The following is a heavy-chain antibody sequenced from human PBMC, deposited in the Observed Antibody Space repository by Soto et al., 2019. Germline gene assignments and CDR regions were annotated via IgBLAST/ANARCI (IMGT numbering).Heavy chain of an antibody. CDR1: GYALVNYG. Sequence: ASVKVSCKASGYALVNYGISWVRQAPGQGLEWMGWISGYNGNTNYAQTVQGRVTMTTDTSTNTAYMELRSLRSDDTAVYYCARDPALSRLPEWPGASFYGMDVWGQLTTFTVS. J-gene: IGHJ6*02. D-gene: IGHD3-3*01. CDR3: ARDPALSRLPEWPGASFYGMDV. V-gene: IGHV1-18*04. CDR2: ISGYNGNT.